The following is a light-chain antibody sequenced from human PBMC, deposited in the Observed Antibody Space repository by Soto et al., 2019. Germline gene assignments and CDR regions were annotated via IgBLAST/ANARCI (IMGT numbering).Light chain of an antibody. CDR1: SSNIGSNT. J-gene: IGLJ1*01. V-gene: IGLV1-44*01. CDR3: SSYAGSNNFDV. Sequence: QSVLTQPPSASGTPGQRVTISCSGSSSNIGSNTVNWYQQLPGAAPKLLVHSDNQRPSGVPDRFSGSRSGTSASLAISGLQSEDEADYYCSSYAGSNNFDVFGSGTKLTVL. CDR2: SDN.